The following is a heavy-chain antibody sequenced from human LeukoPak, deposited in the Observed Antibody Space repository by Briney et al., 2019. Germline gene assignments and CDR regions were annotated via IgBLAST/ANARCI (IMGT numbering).Heavy chain of an antibody. J-gene: IGHJ4*02. D-gene: IGHD3-22*01. CDR2: ISGSGGST. Sequence: GGSLRLSCAASGFTFSSYAMSWVRHAPGKGLEWVSAISGSGGSTYYADSVKGRFTISRDNSKNTLYLQMNSLRAEDTAVYYCAKDYRGVVVIFGFDYWGQGTLVTVSS. CDR1: GFTFSSYA. CDR3: AKDYRGVVVIFGFDY. V-gene: IGHV3-23*01.